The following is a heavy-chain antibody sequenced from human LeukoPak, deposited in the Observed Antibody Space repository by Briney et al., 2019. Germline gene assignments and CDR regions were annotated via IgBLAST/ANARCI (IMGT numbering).Heavy chain of an antibody. CDR3: AKLTVYSISLITVIKSMDV. Sequence: GRSLRLSCAASGFSFSSYGLHWVRQAPGKGLEWVAVISYDRSVTYYVDSVRSRFTTSRDKSKNTLYMQMNRLRAEDTAVYDCAKLTVYSISLITVIKSMDVWGQGTTVIVSS. D-gene: IGHD3-22*01. CDR2: ISYDRSVT. CDR1: GFSFSSYG. J-gene: IGHJ6*02. V-gene: IGHV3-30*18.